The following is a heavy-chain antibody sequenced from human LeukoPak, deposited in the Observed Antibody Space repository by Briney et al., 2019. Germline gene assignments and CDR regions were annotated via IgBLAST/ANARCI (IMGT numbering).Heavy chain of an antibody. CDR1: GYTFTSYG. CDR2: ISAYNGNT. V-gene: IGHV1-18*01. J-gene: IGHJ5*02. Sequence: ASVKVSCKASGYTFTSYGISWVRQAPGHGLEWMGWISAYNGNTNYAQKLQGRVTMTTDTSTSTAYMELCNLRTEDTAVYYGARDSCIAAASPWGQGTLVTVSS. D-gene: IGHD6-13*01. CDR3: ARDSCIAAASP.